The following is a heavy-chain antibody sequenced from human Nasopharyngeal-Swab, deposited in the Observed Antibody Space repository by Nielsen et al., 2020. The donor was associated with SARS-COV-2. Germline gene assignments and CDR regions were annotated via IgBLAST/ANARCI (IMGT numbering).Heavy chain of an antibody. CDR3: ARSSGWYVTLDY. J-gene: IGHJ4*02. CDR2: IIPIFGTA. D-gene: IGHD6-19*01. V-gene: IGHV1-69*01. Sequence: GGSLRLSCKASGGTFSSYAISWVRQAPGQGLEWMGGIIPIFGTANYAQKFQGRVTITADESTSTAYMELSSLRSEDTAVYYCARSSGWYVTLDYWGQGTLVTVS. CDR1: GGTFSSYA.